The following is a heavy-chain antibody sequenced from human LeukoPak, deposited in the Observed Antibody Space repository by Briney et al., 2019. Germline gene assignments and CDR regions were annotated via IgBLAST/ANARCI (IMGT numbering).Heavy chain of an antibody. Sequence: DSVKGRFTISRDNSNNMLFLHMDSLRAEDTALYYCAKDVKPDGAWDVDYRGQGTLVTVSS. J-gene: IGHJ4*02. CDR3: AKDVKPDGAWDVDY. V-gene: IGHV3-23*01. D-gene: IGHD1-14*01.